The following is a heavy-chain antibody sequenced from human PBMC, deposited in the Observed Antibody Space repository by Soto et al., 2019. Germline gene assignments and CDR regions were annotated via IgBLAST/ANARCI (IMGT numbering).Heavy chain of an antibody. Sequence: GGSLRLSCAASGFTFSSYAMSWVRQAPGKGLEWVSAISGSGGSTYYADSVKGRFTISRDNSKNTLYLQMNSLRAEDTAVYYCAKDPLYCSGGSCYSGAFDIWGQGTMVTV. V-gene: IGHV3-23*01. CDR3: AKDPLYCSGGSCYSGAFDI. CDR1: GFTFSSYA. J-gene: IGHJ3*02. CDR2: ISGSGGST. D-gene: IGHD2-15*01.